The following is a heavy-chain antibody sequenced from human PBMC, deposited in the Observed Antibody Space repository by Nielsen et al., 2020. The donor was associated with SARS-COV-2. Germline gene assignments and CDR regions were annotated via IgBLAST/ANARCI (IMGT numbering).Heavy chain of an antibody. D-gene: IGHD5-18*01. CDR2: VWNGGTRT. Sequence: GGSLRLSCAASGFTFSDFGMHWVRQAPGKGPEWVATVWNGGTRTLYLDSVEGRFTISRDDSKDTLYLQMNSLRVEDSAVYYCARGEESWIQLWPLDYWGQGTLVTVSS. CDR3: ARGEESWIQLWPLDY. V-gene: IGHV3-33*01. J-gene: IGHJ4*02. CDR1: GFTFSDFG.